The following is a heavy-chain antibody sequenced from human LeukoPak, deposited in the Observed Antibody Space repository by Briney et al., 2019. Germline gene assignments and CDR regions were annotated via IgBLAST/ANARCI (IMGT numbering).Heavy chain of an antibody. CDR2: ISGSGGST. CDR1: GFTFSSYA. V-gene: IGHV3-23*01. D-gene: IGHD3-3*01. Sequence: GGSLRLSCAASGFTFSSYAMSWVRQAPGKGLEWVSAISGSGGSTYYADSVKGRFTISRDNSKNTLYLQMNSLRAEDTAVYYCAKDGELRFLEWFTYFDYWGQGTLVTVSP. CDR3: AKDGELRFLEWFTYFDY. J-gene: IGHJ4*02.